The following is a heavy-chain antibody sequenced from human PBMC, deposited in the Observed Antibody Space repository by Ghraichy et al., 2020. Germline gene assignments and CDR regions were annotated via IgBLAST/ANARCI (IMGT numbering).Heavy chain of an antibody. CDR1: GFTFSNYW. V-gene: IGHV3-7*01. D-gene: IGHD1-26*01. CDR3: ATDGWSNYWDGSDY. CDR2: IKQDGSEK. Sequence: GGSLRLSCAASGFTFSNYWMSWVRQAPGQGLEWVANIKQDGSEKYYVDSVKGRFTISRDNAKNSVYLQMNSLRAEDTAVYYCATDGWSNYWDGSDYWGQGTLVTVSS. J-gene: IGHJ4*02.